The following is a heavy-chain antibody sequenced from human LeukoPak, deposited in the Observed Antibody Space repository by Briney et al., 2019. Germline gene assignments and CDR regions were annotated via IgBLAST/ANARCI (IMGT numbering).Heavy chain of an antibody. D-gene: IGHD6-19*01. CDR3: ARDGSIAVAGTATRIDY. CDR2: IYYSGST. J-gene: IGHJ4*02. V-gene: IGHV4-39*07. CDR1: DGSISSSSYY. Sequence: TSETLSLTCTVSDGSISSSSYYWGWIRQPPGKGLEWIGSIYYSGSTYYNPSLKSRVTISVDTSKNQFSLKLSSVTAADTAVYYCARDGSIAVAGTATRIDYWGQGTLVAVSS.